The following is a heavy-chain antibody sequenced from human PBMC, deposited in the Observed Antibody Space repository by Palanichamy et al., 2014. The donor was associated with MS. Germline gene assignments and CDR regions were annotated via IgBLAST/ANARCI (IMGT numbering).Heavy chain of an antibody. J-gene: IGHJ6*02. Sequence: QVQLVQSGAEVKEPGASVRVSCKASGYTFSSYGISWARQAPGQGLEWMGWISTYNGNTKYAQKFQDRVTMTTDTSTTTAHMDLRSLRSDDSAVYFCARDIGPVPGDYYYGLDVWGQGTTITAP. CDR1: GYTFSSYG. CDR3: ARDIGPVPGDYYYGLDV. D-gene: IGHD3-10*01. V-gene: IGHV1-18*04. CDR2: ISTYNGNT.